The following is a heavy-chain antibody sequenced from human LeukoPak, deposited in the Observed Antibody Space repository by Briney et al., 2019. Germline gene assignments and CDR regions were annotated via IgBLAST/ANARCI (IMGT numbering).Heavy chain of an antibody. CDR1: GFTFSNAW. CDR2: IKSKTDGGTT. Sequence: GGSLRLSCAASGFTFSNAWMSWVRQAPGKGLEWVGRIKSKTDGGTTDYAAPVKGRFTISRDDSKNTLYLQMNSLKTEDTAVYYCTTSHDYGDYGTGDYWGQGTLVTVSS. J-gene: IGHJ4*02. D-gene: IGHD4-17*01. CDR3: TTSHDYGDYGTGDY. V-gene: IGHV3-15*01.